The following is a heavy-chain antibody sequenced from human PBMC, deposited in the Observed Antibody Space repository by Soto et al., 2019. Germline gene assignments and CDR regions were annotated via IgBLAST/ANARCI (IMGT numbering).Heavy chain of an antibody. CDR1: GFTFSSYG. CDR2: IWYDGSNG. J-gene: IGHJ4*02. D-gene: IGHD2-2*02. Sequence: GGSLRRSCAESGFTFSSYGMHWVRQAPGKGLEWVAVIWYDGSNGYYPDSLKGRFTISRDNSKNTLYLQMNSLRAEDTAVYYCATGDCSSTSCYTRGPFDYWGQGTLVTVSS. V-gene: IGHV3-33*01. CDR3: ATGDCSSTSCYTRGPFDY.